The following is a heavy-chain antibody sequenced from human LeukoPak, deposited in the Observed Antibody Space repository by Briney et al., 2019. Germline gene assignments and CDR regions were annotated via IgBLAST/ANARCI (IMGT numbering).Heavy chain of an antibody. CDR1: GFIFDIYD. J-gene: IGHJ4*02. CDR2: IIGDGGST. Sequence: GGPLRLSCAAPGFIFDIYDIHWVRQAPGKGLVWVCLIIGDGGSTFYADSVRGRFTISRDNTRKSLSLQMSSLRSEDTALYYCARESETSGWYDYWGQGTLVTVSS. CDR3: ARESETSGWYDY. V-gene: IGHV3-43*02. D-gene: IGHD6-19*01.